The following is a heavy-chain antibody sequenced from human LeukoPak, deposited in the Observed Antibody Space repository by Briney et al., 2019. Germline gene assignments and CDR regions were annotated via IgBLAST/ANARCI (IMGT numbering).Heavy chain of an antibody. CDR3: AKAGGPYYYDSSGYYIPFDY. J-gene: IGHJ4*02. CDR1: GFTFDDYA. V-gene: IGHV3-9*01. D-gene: IGHD3-22*01. Sequence: HPGGSLRLSCAASGFTFDDYAMHWVRQAPGKGLEWVSGISWNSGSIGYADSVKGRFTISRDNAKNSLYLQMNSLRAEDTALYYCAKAGGPYYYDSSGYYIPFDYWGQGTLVTVSS. CDR2: ISWNSGSI.